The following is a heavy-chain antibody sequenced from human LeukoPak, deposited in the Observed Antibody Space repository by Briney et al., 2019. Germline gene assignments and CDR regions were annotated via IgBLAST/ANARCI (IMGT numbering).Heavy chain of an antibody. CDR2: ISSSSSYI. D-gene: IGHD3-22*01. CDR3: ARVGHYDSSGYYLPAYFDY. Sequence: GGSLRLSCAASGFTFSSYSMHWVRQAPGKGLEWVSSISSSSSYIYYADSVKGRFTISRDNAKNSLYLQMNSLRAEDTAVYYFARVGHYDSSGYYLPAYFDYWGQGTLVTVSS. CDR1: GFTFSSYS. J-gene: IGHJ4*02. V-gene: IGHV3-21*01.